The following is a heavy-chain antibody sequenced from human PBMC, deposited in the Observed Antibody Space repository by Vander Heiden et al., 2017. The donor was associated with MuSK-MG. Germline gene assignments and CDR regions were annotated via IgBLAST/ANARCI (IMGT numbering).Heavy chain of an antibody. Sequence: QLQLQEAGPGLVTPSETLSLTCTVSGGSILSSSYYGGWVSQPPGKGMEWIGSIYDSGSTHYNPSLKSRVTISVDTRKNQFSLRLSVVTAGDTAVYYCARQGGRGSGSPNYYGMDVWGKGTTGNV. V-gene: IGHV4-39*01. CDR1: GGSILSSSYY. D-gene: IGHD3-10*01. CDR2: IYDSGST. J-gene: IGHJ6*04. CDR3: ARQGGRGSGSPNYYGMDV.